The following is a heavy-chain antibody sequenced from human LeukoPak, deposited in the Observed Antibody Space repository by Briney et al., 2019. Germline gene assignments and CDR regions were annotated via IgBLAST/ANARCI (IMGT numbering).Heavy chain of an antibody. CDR1: GCTFSSYA. D-gene: IGHD3-3*01. CDR2: IIPIFGTA. J-gene: IGHJ2*01. V-gene: IGHV1-69*01. Sequence: GASVKVSCKASGCTFSSYAISWVRQAPGQGLEWMGGIIPIFGTANYAQKYQGRGTITADESTSTAYMDLSSLRSEDTAVYYCARDRPLAIFGVVIAGYFDLWGRGTLVTVSS. CDR3: ARDRPLAIFGVVIAGYFDL.